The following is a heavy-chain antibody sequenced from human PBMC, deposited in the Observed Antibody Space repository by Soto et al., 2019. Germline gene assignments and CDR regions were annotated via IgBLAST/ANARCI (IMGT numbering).Heavy chain of an antibody. J-gene: IGHJ3*02. CDR1: GGSISSYY. V-gene: IGHV4-59*08. CDR3: ARHLSRGDCSGGSCYKLPPAFDI. D-gene: IGHD2-15*01. Sequence: SETLSLTCTVSGGSISSYYWSWIRQPPGKGLEWIGYIYYSGSTNYNPSLKSRVTISVDTSKNQFSLKLSSVTAADTAVYYCARHLSRGDCSGGSCYKLPPAFDIWGQGTMVTVSS. CDR2: IYYSGST.